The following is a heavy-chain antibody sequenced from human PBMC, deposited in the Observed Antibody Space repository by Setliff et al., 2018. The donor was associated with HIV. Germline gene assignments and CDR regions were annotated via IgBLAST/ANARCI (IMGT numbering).Heavy chain of an antibody. CDR3: TGSNWGSTPDFDY. Sequence: GGSLRLSCITSGFTFGDYVMSWFRQAPGKGLEWVGFIRSKAHGGTTEYAASVEVRFIISRDDSKSIAYLQMNSLKTEDTAVYYCTGSNWGSTPDFDYWGQGTMVTVSS. D-gene: IGHD7-27*01. V-gene: IGHV3-49*03. J-gene: IGHJ4*02. CDR1: GFTFGDYV. CDR2: IRSKAHGGTT.